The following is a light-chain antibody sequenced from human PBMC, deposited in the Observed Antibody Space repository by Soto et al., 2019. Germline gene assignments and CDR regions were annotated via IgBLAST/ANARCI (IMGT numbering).Light chain of an antibody. CDR2: SNN. CDR3: AAWDDSLNAV. Sequence: QSVLTQPPSASGTPGQRVTISCSGSSSNIGSNTVNWYQQLPGTAPKLLIYSNNQRPSGVPDRFSGSKSGTSASLAISGLQSEDEAAYYCAAWDDSLNAVFGGGTKLTVL. V-gene: IGLV1-44*01. J-gene: IGLJ2*01. CDR1: SSNIGSNT.